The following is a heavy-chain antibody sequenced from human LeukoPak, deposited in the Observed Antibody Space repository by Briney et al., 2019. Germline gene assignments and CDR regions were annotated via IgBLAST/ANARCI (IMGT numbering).Heavy chain of an antibody. CDR1: GGSISSYY. CDR2: INRSGST. V-gene: IGHV4-34*01. J-gene: IGHJ5*02. Sequence: SETLSLTCTVSGGSISSYYWSWIRQPPGKGLEWIGEINRSGSTNYNPSLKSRVTISVDTSKNQFSLKLSSVTAADTAVYYRARAPRKGIAAAGGGRYNWFDPWGQGTLVTVSS. D-gene: IGHD6-13*01. CDR3: ARAPRKGIAAAGGGRYNWFDP.